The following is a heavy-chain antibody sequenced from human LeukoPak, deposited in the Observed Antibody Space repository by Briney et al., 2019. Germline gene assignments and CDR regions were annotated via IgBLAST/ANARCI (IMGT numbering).Heavy chain of an antibody. V-gene: IGHV6-1*01. J-gene: IGHJ4*02. CDR3: ARDVGTSGRYTFHY. CDR2: AYYRSKWYN. CDR1: GDSVSSKNGA. D-gene: IGHD6-19*01. Sequence: SQTLSLTCAISGDSVSSKNGAWSWIRQSPSRGLEWLGRAYYRSKWYNDYAVSVQGRIAINHDTSKKQFSLQLNSVTPEDTAVYYCARDVGTSGRYTFHYWGQGTLVTVSS.